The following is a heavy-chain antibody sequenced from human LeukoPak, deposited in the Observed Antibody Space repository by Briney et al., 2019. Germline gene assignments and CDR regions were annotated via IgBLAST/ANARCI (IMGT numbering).Heavy chain of an antibody. CDR3: ATTRGVITLDGYHYYIDV. CDR1: GGSFSDFY. J-gene: IGHJ6*03. V-gene: IGHV4-34*01. CDR2: INHSGNT. Sequence: SETLSLTCAVYGGSFSDFYCTWIRQPPGKGLEWIGEINHSGNTKYNPSLKSRVTILLDTSKNQFSLKVRSVTAADTAVYYCATTRGVITLDGYHYYIDVWGKGTTATVSS. D-gene: IGHD3-10*01.